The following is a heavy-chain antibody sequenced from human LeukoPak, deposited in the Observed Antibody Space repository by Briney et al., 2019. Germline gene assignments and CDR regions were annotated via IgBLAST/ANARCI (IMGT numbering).Heavy chain of an antibody. V-gene: IGHV3-30-3*01. Sequence: GGSLRLSCAASGFTFSSYAMHWVRQAPGKGLEWVAVISYDGSNKYYADSVKGRFTISRDNSKNTLYLQMNSLRAEDTAVYYCARGVRFLEWFDYWGQGTLVTVSS. CDR1: GFTFSSYA. CDR3: ARGVRFLEWFDY. D-gene: IGHD3-3*01. J-gene: IGHJ4*02. CDR2: ISYDGSNK.